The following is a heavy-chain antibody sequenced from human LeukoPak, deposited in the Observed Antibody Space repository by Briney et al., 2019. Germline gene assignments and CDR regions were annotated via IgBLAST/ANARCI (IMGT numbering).Heavy chain of an antibody. D-gene: IGHD5-12*01. CDR2: ISGSGGST. V-gene: IGHV3-23*01. CDR1: GFTFSSYS. J-gene: IGHJ4*02. Sequence: GGSLRLSCAASGFTFSSYSMNWVRQAPGKGLEWVSAISGSGGSTFYAESVKGRFTISRDNSKNTVYLQMNSLRPEDTAMYYCAREGGYVFDYWGQGTLVTVSS. CDR3: AREGGYVFDY.